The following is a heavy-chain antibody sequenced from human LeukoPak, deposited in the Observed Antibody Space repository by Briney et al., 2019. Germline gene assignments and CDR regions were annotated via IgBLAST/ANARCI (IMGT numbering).Heavy chain of an antibody. CDR1: GFTFSSYA. V-gene: IGHV3-23*01. CDR2: ISGSGGST. J-gene: IGHJ5*02. CDR3: AKDQENGGNSPFFS. D-gene: IGHD4-23*01. Sequence: GGSLSLSCAASGFTFSSYAMSWVRQAPGKGLEWASAISGSGGSTYYADSVKGRFTISRDNSKNTLYLQMNSLRAEDTAVYYCAKDQENGGNSPFFSWGQGTLVTVSS.